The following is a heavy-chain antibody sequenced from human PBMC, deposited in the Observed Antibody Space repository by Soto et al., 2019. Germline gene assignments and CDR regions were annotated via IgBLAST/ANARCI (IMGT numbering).Heavy chain of an antibody. CDR2: IYYSGST. Sequence: QLQLQESGPGLVKPSETLSLTCTVSGGSISSSSYYWGWIRQPPGKGLEWIGSIYYSGSTYYNPSLKSRVTISVDTSKNQFSLKLSSVTAADTAVYYCARRTGGLGRWFDPWGQGTLVTVSS. V-gene: IGHV4-39*01. CDR3: ARRTGGLGRWFDP. CDR1: GGSISSSSYY. J-gene: IGHJ5*02. D-gene: IGHD1-1*01.